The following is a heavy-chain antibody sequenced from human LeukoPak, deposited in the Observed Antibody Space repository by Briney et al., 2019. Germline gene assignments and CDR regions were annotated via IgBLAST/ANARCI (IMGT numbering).Heavy chain of an antibody. CDR3: ARVGYCSGGSCYLFDY. Sequence: ASVKVSCKSSGYTFTSYGISWVRQAPGQGLEWMGWISAYNGNTNYAQKLQGRVTMTTDTSTSTAYMELRSLRSDDTAVYYCARVGYCSGGSCYLFDYWGQGTLVTVSS. J-gene: IGHJ4*02. V-gene: IGHV1-18*01. CDR1: GYTFTSYG. CDR2: ISAYNGNT. D-gene: IGHD2-15*01.